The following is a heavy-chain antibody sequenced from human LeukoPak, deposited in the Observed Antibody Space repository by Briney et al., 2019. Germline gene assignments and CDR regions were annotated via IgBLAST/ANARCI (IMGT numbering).Heavy chain of an antibody. CDR3: AKGRAGMVRGVCDY. Sequence: GGSLRLSCAASGFTFSTYWMSWVRQAPGKGLEWVANIKQDGSEKHYVDSVKGRFTISRDNAKNSLYLQMSSLRVDDTAVYYCAKGRAGMVRGVCDYWGQGTLVTVSS. J-gene: IGHJ4*02. CDR1: GFTFSTYW. D-gene: IGHD3-10*01. CDR2: IKQDGSEK. V-gene: IGHV3-7*01.